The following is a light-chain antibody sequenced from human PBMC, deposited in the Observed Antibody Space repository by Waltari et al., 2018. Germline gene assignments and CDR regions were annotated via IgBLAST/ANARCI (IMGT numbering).Light chain of an antibody. CDR1: QSLGWW. CDR2: RTS. J-gene: IGKJ2*01. Sequence: DIQMTHSPSTVSASAADRVTITCRASQSLGWWLAWYQQKPGKVPKILIYRTSNLASGVPSRFSGGGSVTEFTLTISSLQTDDFATYFCQEYDTYTFGQGTNLEIK. CDR3: QEYDTYT. V-gene: IGKV1-5*03.